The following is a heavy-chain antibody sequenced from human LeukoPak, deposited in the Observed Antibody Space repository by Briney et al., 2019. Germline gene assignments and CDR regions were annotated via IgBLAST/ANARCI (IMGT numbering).Heavy chain of an antibody. V-gene: IGHV1-69*13. J-gene: IGHJ4*02. CDR2: IIHIFGTA. D-gene: IGHD3-22*01. CDR3: ARAGYYDSSGYYYGGYFDY. CDR1: GGTFSSYA. Sequence: ASVKVSCKASGGTFSSYAISWVRQAPGQGLEWMGGIIHIFGTANYAQKFQGRVTITADESTSTAYMELSSLRSEDTAVYYCARAGYYDSSGYYYGGYFDYWGQGTLVTVSS.